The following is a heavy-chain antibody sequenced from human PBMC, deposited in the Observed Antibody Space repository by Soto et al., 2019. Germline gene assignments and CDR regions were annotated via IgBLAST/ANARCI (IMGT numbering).Heavy chain of an antibody. D-gene: IGHD6-13*01. CDR3: VRKTIAAAAGTFES. J-gene: IGHJ5*01. CDR2: INSDGSST. V-gene: IGHV3-74*01. CDR1: GFTFSSYW. Sequence: PGGSLRLSCAASGFTFSSYWMHWVRQAPGKGLVWVSRINSDGSSTSYADSVKGRFTISRDNAKNTLYLQMNSLRAEDTAVYYCVRKTIAAAAGTFESWGQGTLVTVSS.